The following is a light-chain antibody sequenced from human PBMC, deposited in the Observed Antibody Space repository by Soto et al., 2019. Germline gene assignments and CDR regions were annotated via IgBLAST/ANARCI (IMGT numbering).Light chain of an antibody. CDR2: GAS. CDR1: QRVSSTY. V-gene: IGKV3-20*01. Sequence: EIVLTQSPGALSLSPGERASLSCRASQRVSSTYIAWYQQNPGQAPGLLIYGASSRATGIPDRFSGSGSGTDFTLTISRLEPEDFAVYFCQQYGRSPPFTFGQGTKVEIK. CDR3: QQYGRSPPFT. J-gene: IGKJ2*01.